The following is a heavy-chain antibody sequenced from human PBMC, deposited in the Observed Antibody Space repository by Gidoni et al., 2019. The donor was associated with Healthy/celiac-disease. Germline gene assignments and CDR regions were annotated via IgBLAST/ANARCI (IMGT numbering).Heavy chain of an antibody. J-gene: IGHJ4*02. CDR1: GFSFSSYA. CDR3: AKDEGFHVPGGVIAHAFDY. CDR2: ISGSGGST. D-gene: IGHD3-16*02. V-gene: IGHV3-23*01. Sequence: EVQLLESGGGLVQPGGSLRLSCAASGFSFSSYAMSWVRQAPGKGLEWVSAISGSGGSTYYADSVKGRFTISRDNSKNTLYLQMNSLRAEDTAVYYCAKDEGFHVPGGVIAHAFDYWGQGTLVTVSS.